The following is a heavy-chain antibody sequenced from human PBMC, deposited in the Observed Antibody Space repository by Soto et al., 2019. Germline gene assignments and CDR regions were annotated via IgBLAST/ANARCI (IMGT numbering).Heavy chain of an antibody. D-gene: IGHD4-17*01. V-gene: IGHV3-9*01. J-gene: IGHJ6*02. Sequence: SLRLSCAASGFTFDDYAMHWVRQAPGKGLEWVSGISWNSGSIGYADSVKGRFTISRDNAKNSLYLQMNSLRAEDTALYYCAKGLLVDYGGKSYYYYGMDVWGQGTTVTVSS. CDR2: ISWNSGSI. CDR1: GFTFDDYA. CDR3: AKGLLVDYGGKSYYYYGMDV.